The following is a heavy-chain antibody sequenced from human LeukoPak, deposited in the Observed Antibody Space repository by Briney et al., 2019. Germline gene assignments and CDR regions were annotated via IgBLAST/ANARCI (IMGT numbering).Heavy chain of an antibody. D-gene: IGHD3-10*01. V-gene: IGHV3-23*01. Sequence: PGGSLRLSCAASGFTFSSYAMSWVRQAPGKGLVWVSGISGSGGSTYYADSVKGRFTIPRDNSRNTLYLQMNNLRAEDTALYYCAKDQNSGSGSYSNFDYWGQGTLVTVSS. CDR2: ISGSGGST. J-gene: IGHJ4*02. CDR3: AKDQNSGSGSYSNFDY. CDR1: GFTFSSYA.